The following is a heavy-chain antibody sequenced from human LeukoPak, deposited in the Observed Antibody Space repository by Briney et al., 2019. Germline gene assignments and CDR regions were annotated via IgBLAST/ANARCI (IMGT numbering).Heavy chain of an antibody. J-gene: IGHJ6*04. CDR1: GFTFRSFS. D-gene: IGHD2-2*01. CDR3: ARDLGGYCSSTSCPGSYYGMDV. V-gene: IGHV3-74*01. Sequence: GSLRLSCAASGFTFRSFSMNWVRQAPGKGLVWISRINSDGSSTSYADSVKGRFTISRDNAKNALYLQMNSLRAGDTAVYYCARDLGGYCSSTSCPGSYYGMDVWGKGTTVTVSS. CDR2: INSDGSST.